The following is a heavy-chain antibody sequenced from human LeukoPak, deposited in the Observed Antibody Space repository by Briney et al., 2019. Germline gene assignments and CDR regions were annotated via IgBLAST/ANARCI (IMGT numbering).Heavy chain of an antibody. J-gene: IGHJ4*02. Sequence: GGSLRLSCAASGFTFSSYAMSWVRQAPGKGLEWVSAISGSGGSTYYADSVKGRFTISRDNSKNTLCLQMNSLRAEDTAVYYCAKVRVASPFFDYWGQGTLVTVSS. CDR2: ISGSGGST. D-gene: IGHD5-12*01. CDR3: AKVRVASPFFDY. CDR1: GFTFSSYA. V-gene: IGHV3-23*01.